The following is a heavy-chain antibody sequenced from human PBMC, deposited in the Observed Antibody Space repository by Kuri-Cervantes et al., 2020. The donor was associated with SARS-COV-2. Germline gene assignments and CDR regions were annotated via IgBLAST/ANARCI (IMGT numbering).Heavy chain of an antibody. V-gene: IGHV1-24*01. J-gene: IGHJ4*02. CDR3: AKALSGCAGDCPTR. D-gene: IGHD2-21*01. Sequence: ASVKVSCKVPGYILPELSLQWVRQVPGKGLEWMGHFDREGGETIYAQNFQDRVTMAEDTSTDTAYMELHSLRPEDTAIYYCAKALSGCAGDCPTRWGQGTLVTVSS. CDR2: FDREGGET. CDR1: GYILPELS.